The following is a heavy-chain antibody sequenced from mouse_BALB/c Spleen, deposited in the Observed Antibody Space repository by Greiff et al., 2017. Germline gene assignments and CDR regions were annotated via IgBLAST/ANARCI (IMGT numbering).Heavy chain of an antibody. D-gene: IGHD3-1*01. V-gene: IGHV2-9*02. Sequence: VKLVESGPGLVAPSQSLSITCTVSGFSLTSYGVHWVRQPPGKGLEWLGVIWAGGSTNYNSALMSRLSISKDNSKSQVFLKMNSLQTDDTAMYYCAREAARATWFAYWGQGTLVTVSA. CDR2: IWAGGST. CDR3: AREAARATWFAY. CDR1: GFSLTSYG. J-gene: IGHJ3*01.